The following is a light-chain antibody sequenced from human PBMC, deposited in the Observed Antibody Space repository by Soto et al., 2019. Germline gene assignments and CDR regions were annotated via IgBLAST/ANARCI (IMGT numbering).Light chain of an antibody. CDR2: GAS. J-gene: IGKJ2*01. CDR1: QSVSSN. Sequence: EIVMTQSPASLSVSPGERATLSCRASQSVSSNLAWYQQKPGQAPRLLIFGASTRATGIPARFSGSGSGTEFTLTIISLRSEDSAVYFCQQYNNWPPYTFGQGSNLQIK. CDR3: QQYNNWPPYT. V-gene: IGKV3-15*01.